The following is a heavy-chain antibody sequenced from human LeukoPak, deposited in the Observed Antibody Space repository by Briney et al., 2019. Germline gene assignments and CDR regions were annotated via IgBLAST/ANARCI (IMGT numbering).Heavy chain of an antibody. CDR3: AKDRDDSSGYWPLGDI. J-gene: IGHJ4*02. CDR2: ISSSSSYI. Sequence: GGSLRLSCAASGFTFSSYSMNWVRQAPGKGLEWVSSISSSSSYIYYADSVKGRFTISRDNSKNTLYLQMNSLRAEDTAVYYCAKDRDDSSGYWPLGDIWGQGTLVTVSS. CDR1: GFTFSSYS. V-gene: IGHV3-21*04. D-gene: IGHD3-22*01.